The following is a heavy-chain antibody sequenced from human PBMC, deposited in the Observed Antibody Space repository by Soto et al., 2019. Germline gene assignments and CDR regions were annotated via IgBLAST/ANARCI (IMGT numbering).Heavy chain of an antibody. Sequence: GGSLRLSCAASGFTFSSYGMHWVRQAPGKGLEWVAVISYDGSNKYYADYVKGRFTISRDNSKNTLYLQMNSLRAEDTAVYYCAKDTVTIFGVVTYYYYGMDGWGQGTTVTVSS. CDR2: ISYDGSNK. V-gene: IGHV3-30*18. CDR1: GFTFSSYG. J-gene: IGHJ6*02. CDR3: AKDTVTIFGVVTYYYYGMDG. D-gene: IGHD3-3*01.